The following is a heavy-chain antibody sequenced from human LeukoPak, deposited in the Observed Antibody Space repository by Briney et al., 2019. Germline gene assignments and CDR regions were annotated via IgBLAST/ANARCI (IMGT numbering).Heavy chain of an antibody. CDR2: ISSDGSGK. V-gene: IGHV3-30*18. CDR1: GFTFSSYG. CDR3: VKGGNSFGSGSYDYFDY. Sequence: PGGSLRLSCTTTGFTFSSYGMHWVRQAPGKGLEWVAVISSDGSGKHSAESVKGRFTISRDNSKNTLFLQTSSLRAEDTAVYYCVKGGNSFGSGSYDYFDYWGQGTLVTVSS. J-gene: IGHJ4*02. D-gene: IGHD3-10*01.